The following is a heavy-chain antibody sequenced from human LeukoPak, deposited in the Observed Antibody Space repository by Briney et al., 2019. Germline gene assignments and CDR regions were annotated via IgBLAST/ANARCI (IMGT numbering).Heavy chain of an antibody. CDR1: GFTFSSYG. CDR2: IWYDGSNK. CDR3: ARDSGGSYSDFDY. Sequence: GGSLRLSCAASGFTFSSYGMHWVRQAPGKGLEWVAVIWYDGSNKYYADSVKGRFTISRDNSKNTLYLQMNSLGAEDTAVYYCARDSGGSYSDFDYWGQGTLVTVSS. D-gene: IGHD1-26*01. J-gene: IGHJ4*02. V-gene: IGHV3-33*01.